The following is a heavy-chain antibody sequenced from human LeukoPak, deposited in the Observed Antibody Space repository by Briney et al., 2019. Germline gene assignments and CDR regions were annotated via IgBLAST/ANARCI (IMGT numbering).Heavy chain of an antibody. CDR2: INGGGDAT. V-gene: IGHV3-23*01. Sequence: PGGSLRLSCATSGFTFSNNAMSWVRQAPGKRLEWVSAINGGGDATEYADSVKGRFTISRDNSKNTLYLQMNSLRPEDTAVYYCARCTASCYANAFDVWGQGALLTVSS. J-gene: IGHJ3*01. CDR3: ARCTASCYANAFDV. CDR1: GFTFSNNA. D-gene: IGHD2-2*01.